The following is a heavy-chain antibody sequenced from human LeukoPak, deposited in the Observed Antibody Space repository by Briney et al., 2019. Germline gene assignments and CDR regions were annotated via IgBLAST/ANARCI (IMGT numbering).Heavy chain of an antibody. CDR3: ARDGPLYGDYGGY. J-gene: IGHJ4*02. CDR1: GYTFTGYY. CDR2: INPNSGGT. Sequence: EASVKVSCKASGYTFTGYYMHWVRQAPGQGLEWMGWINPNSGGTNYAQKFQGRVTMTRDTSISTAYMELSRLRSDDTAVYYCARDGPLYGDYGGYWGQGTLVTVSS. V-gene: IGHV1-2*02. D-gene: IGHD4-17*01.